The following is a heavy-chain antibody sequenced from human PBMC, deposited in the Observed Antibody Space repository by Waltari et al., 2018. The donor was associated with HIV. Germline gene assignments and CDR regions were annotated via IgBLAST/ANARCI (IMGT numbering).Heavy chain of an antibody. CDR3: ARLSSHVLSGSCRGDCYLDY. Sequence: QVQLQESGPGLVKPSQTLSLTCTVSGGSISSGGYYWSWIRQHPGKGLEWIGYIYYSGSTYYNPSLNSRVTISVDTSKNQFSLKLSSVTAADTAVYYCARLSSHVLSGSCRGDCYLDYWGQGTLVTVSS. J-gene: IGHJ4*02. V-gene: IGHV4-31*03. D-gene: IGHD2-21*02. CDR1: GGSISSGGYY. CDR2: IYYSGST.